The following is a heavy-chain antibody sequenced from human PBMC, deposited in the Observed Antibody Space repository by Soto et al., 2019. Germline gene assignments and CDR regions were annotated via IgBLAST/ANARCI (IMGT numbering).Heavy chain of an antibody. J-gene: IGHJ5*02. CDR3: ARSGEWLRLGWFDP. V-gene: IGHV3-33*01. D-gene: IGHD6-19*01. CDR2: IWYDGSNK. Sequence: QVQLVESGGGVVQPGRSLRLSCAASGFTFSSYGMHWVRQAPGKGLEWVAVIWYDGSNKYYADSVKGRFTISRDNSKNTLYLQMTSLRAEDTAVYYCARSGEWLRLGWFDPCGQGTLVPVSS. CDR1: GFTFSSYG.